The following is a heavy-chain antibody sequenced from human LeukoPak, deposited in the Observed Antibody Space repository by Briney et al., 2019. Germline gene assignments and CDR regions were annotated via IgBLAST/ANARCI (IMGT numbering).Heavy chain of an antibody. CDR2: ISSSSSYI. CDR3: AKAGYCSGASCKFDY. CDR1: GFTLSSYS. D-gene: IGHD2-15*01. J-gene: IGHJ4*02. Sequence: GGSLRLSCAASGFTLSSYSMNWVRQAPGKGLEWVSSISSSSSYIYYADSEKGRFTISRDNSENTLYLQMNSLRAEDAAVYYCAKAGYCSGASCKFDYWGQGTLVTVSS. V-gene: IGHV3-21*04.